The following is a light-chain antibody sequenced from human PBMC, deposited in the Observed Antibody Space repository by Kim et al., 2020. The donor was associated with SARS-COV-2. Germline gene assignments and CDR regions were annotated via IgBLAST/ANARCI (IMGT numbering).Light chain of an antibody. Sequence: QSALTQPPSASGSPGQSVTISCTGTSSDVGGYNYVSWYQQHPGKAPKLMIYEVSKRPSGVPYRFSGSKSGNTASLTVSGLQAEDEADYYCSSYAGSNKGVFGGGTKVTVL. J-gene: IGLJ2*01. V-gene: IGLV2-8*01. CDR3: SSYAGSNKGV. CDR1: SSDVGGYNY. CDR2: EVS.